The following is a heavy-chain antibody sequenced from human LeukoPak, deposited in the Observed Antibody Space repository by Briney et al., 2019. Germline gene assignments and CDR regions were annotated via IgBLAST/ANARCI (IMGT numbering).Heavy chain of an antibody. CDR1: GFTFSSYW. D-gene: IGHD6-6*01. CDR2: ISSSSSYI. V-gene: IGHV3-21*01. CDR3: ARSIAARFRWFDP. Sequence: GGSLRLSCAASGFTFSSYWMSWVRQAPGKGLEWVSSISSSSSYIYYADSVKGRFTISRDNAKNSLYLQMNSLRAEDTAVYYCARSIAARFRWFDPWGQGTLVTVSS. J-gene: IGHJ5*02.